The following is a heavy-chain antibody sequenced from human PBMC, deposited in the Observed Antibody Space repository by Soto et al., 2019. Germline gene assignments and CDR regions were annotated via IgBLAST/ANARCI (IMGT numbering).Heavy chain of an antibody. V-gene: IGHV1-18*01. J-gene: IGHJ3*02. CDR1: GYTFTSYG. CDR2: ISAYNGNT. D-gene: IGHD4-17*01. Sequence: QVQLVQSGAEVKKPGASVKVSCKASGYTFTSYGISWVRQAPGQGLEWMGWISAYNGNTNYAQKLQGRVTMTTDTSTSTAYMELRILRSADTAVYYCASGPDSGDSTGAFDIWGQGTMVTVSS. CDR3: ASGPDSGDSTGAFDI.